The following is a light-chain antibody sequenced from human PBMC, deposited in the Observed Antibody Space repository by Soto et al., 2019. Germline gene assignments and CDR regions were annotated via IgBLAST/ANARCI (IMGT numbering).Light chain of an antibody. J-gene: IGKJ4*01. V-gene: IGKV3-11*01. CDR2: DAS. CDR3: QQRSNWPLP. Sequence: EIVLTQSPATLSLSPGERATLSCRASQSVSSYLAWYQQKPGQAPRLLIYDASNRATGIPARFSGSGSGTDFTLTISSLEPEDFAGYYRQQRSNWPLPFGGGTKVEIK. CDR1: QSVSSY.